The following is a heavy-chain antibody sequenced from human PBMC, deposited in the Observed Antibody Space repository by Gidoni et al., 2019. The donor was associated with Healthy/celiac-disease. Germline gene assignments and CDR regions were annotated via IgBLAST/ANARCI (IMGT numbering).Heavy chain of an antibody. CDR3: ARVQGIAAAGRSGDDY. Sequence: EVQLVESGGGLVQPGGTLRLSCAASGFNFISYWMHWVRPAPGKGLVWVSRINSDGSSTSYADSVKGRFTISRDNAKNTLYLQMNSLRAEDTAVYYCARVQGIAAAGRSGDDYWGQGTLVTVSS. CDR1: GFNFISYW. V-gene: IGHV3-74*01. D-gene: IGHD6-13*01. CDR2: INSDGSST. J-gene: IGHJ4*02.